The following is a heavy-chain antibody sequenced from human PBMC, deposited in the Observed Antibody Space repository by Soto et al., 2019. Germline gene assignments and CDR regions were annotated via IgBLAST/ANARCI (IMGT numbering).Heavy chain of an antibody. CDR3: ARDRAYFRLAIDY. J-gene: IGHJ4*02. CDR1: GFTFSSYA. CDR2: ISYDGSKK. Sequence: QVQLVESGGGVVQPGRSLRLSCAASGFTFSSYAMHWVRQAPGKGLEWVAVISYDGSKKYYADSVKGRFTISRDNSKNTLYLQMNSLRAEDTAVYYCARDRAYFRLAIDYWGQGTLVTVSS. V-gene: IGHV3-30-3*01. D-gene: IGHD3-10*02.